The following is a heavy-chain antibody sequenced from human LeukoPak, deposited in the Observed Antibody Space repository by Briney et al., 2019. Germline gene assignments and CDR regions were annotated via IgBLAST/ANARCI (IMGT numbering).Heavy chain of an antibody. V-gene: IGHV4-30-4*01. J-gene: IGHJ4*02. D-gene: IGHD6-19*01. CDR2: IYYSGST. Sequence: SETLSLTCTVSGGSISSGDYYWSWIRQPPGKGLEWIGYIYYSGSTYYNPSLKSRVTISVDTSKNQFSLKPSSVTAADTAVYYCARLGSRAAVAGTIDYWGQGTLVTVSS. CDR3: ARLGSRAAVAGTIDY. CDR1: GGSISSGDYY.